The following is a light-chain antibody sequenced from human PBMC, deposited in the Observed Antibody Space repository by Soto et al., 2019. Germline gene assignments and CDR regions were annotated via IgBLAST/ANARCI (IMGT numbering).Light chain of an antibody. CDR3: QQSSSSPPIT. CDR2: AAS. CDR1: QNIDNY. V-gene: IGKV1-39*01. Sequence: DIQLTQSPSSLSASLGDRVTISCRASQNIDNYLHWYQQKSRKAPTVLIYAASVLRDGVPSRFSGSGFGTEFNLTINNLQPEDFATYYCQQSSSSPPITFGQGTRLDI. J-gene: IGKJ5*01.